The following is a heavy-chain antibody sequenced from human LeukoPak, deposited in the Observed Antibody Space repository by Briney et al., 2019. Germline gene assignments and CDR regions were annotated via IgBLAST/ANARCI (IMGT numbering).Heavy chain of an antibody. D-gene: IGHD3-16*01. J-gene: IGHJ6*02. CDR3: AALRRGKYGMDV. CDR1: GFTFSSYS. Sequence: PGGSLRLSCAASGFTFSSYSMNWVRQAPGKGLEGVSSISSSSSYIYYADSVKGRFTISRDNAKNSLYLQMNSLRAEDTAVYYCAALRRGKYGMDVWGQGTTVTVSS. CDR2: ISSSSSYI. V-gene: IGHV3-21*01.